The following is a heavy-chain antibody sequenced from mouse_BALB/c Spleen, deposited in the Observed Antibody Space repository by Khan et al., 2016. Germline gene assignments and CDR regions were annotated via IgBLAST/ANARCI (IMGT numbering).Heavy chain of an antibody. CDR2: IRNKANGYTT. V-gene: IGHV7-3*02. CDR1: GFTFTDYY. D-gene: IGHD3-2*01. J-gene: IGHJ2*01. Sequence: EVELVESGGGLVQPGGSLRLSCATSGFTFTDYYMSWVRQPPGKALEWLGFIRNKANGYTTEYSASVKGRFTISRDNSQSILYLQMNTLRAEDSATYYSARGQRGRRLYFDYWGQGTTLTVYS. CDR3: ARGQRGRRLYFDY.